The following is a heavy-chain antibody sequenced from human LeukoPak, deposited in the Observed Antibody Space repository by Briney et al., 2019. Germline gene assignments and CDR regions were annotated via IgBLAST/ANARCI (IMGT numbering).Heavy chain of an antibody. Sequence: SETLSLTCTVSGGSISSSSYYWGWIRQPPGKGLEWIGSIYYSGSTYYNPSLKSRVTISVDTSKNQFSLKLSSVTAADTAVYYCASPGPYDFWSGYVHAGEYYFDYWGQGTLVTVSS. D-gene: IGHD3-3*01. CDR1: GGSISSSSYY. V-gene: IGHV4-39*01. J-gene: IGHJ4*02. CDR3: ASPGPYDFWSGYVHAGEYYFDY. CDR2: IYYSGST.